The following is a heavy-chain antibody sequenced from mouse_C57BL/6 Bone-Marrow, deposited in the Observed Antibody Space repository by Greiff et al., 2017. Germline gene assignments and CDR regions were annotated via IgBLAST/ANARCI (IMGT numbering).Heavy chain of an antibody. J-gene: IGHJ4*01. CDR1: GYTFTSYW. CDR3: ARDLYYGNYGYAMDY. D-gene: IGHD2-1*01. V-gene: IGHV1-50*01. CDR2: IDPSDSYT. Sequence: VQLQQPGAELVKPGASVKLSCKASGYTFTSYWMQWVKQRPGQGLEWIGEIDPSDSYTNYNQKFKGKATLTVDTSSSTAYMQLSSLTSEDSAVYYCARDLYYGNYGYAMDYWGQGTSVTVSS.